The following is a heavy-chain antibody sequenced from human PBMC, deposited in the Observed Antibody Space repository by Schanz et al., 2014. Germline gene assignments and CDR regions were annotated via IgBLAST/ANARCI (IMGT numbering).Heavy chain of an antibody. J-gene: IGHJ3*01. CDR1: GHTLSAYY. D-gene: IGHD3-3*01. CDR2: IDPNSGGT. Sequence: QVQLVQSGADVKKPGASVKVSCKASGHTLSAYYIHWIRQAPGQGLEWMGWIDPNSGGTNYAQKFQGRFTMTSDTSITTVYMEVNSLTSDDTAVFYCARTASHDVWRGYIPHYAFDLWGQGTVVIVSS. V-gene: IGHV1-2*02. CDR3: ARTASHDVWRGYIPHYAFDL.